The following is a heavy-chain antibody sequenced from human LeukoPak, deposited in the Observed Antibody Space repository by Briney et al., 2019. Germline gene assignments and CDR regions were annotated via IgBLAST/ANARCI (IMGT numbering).Heavy chain of an antibody. J-gene: IGHJ4*02. CDR3: ARDLAMITFGGVIAPRGPFDY. CDR2: IIPIFGTA. V-gene: IGHV1-69*13. Sequence: GASVNVSCKASGYTFTSYDINWVRQAPGQGLEWMGGIIPIFGTANYAQKFQGRVTITADESTSTAYMELSSLRSEDTAVYYCARDLAMITFGGVIAPRGPFDYWGQGTLVTVSS. CDR1: GYTFTSYD. D-gene: IGHD3-16*02.